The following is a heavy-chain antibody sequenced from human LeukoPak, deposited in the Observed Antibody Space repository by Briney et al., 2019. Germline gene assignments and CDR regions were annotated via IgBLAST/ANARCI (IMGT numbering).Heavy chain of an antibody. CDR2: INPNSGAT. CDR1: GYTFTGYY. D-gene: IGHD2-15*01. V-gene: IGHV1-2*06. CDR3: ASRAASVTLGY. J-gene: IGHJ4*02. Sequence: ASVKVSCKASGYTFTGYYMHWVRQAPGRGLEWMGRINPNSGATNYAQKFQGRVTMTRDTSINTAYLDLSALKSDDTAVYYCASRAASVTLGYWGQGTLVTVSS.